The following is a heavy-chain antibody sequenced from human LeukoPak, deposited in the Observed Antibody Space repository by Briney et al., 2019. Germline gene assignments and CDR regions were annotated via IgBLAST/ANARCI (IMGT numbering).Heavy chain of an antibody. CDR2: INHSGST. CDR3: ARGWYYDFWSGYYRTPGEYFQH. V-gene: IGHV4-34*01. Sequence: SETLSLTCAVYGGSFSGYYWSWIRQPPGKGLEWIGEINHSGSTNYNPSLKSRVTISVDTFKNQFSLKLSSVTAADTAVYYCARGWYYDFWSGYYRTPGEYFQHWGQGTLVTVSS. D-gene: IGHD3-3*01. CDR1: GGSFSGYY. J-gene: IGHJ1*01.